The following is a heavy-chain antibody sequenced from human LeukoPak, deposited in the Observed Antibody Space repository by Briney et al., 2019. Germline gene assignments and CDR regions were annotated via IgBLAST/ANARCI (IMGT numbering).Heavy chain of an antibody. CDR3: ARSAVITVTTDYYYYMDV. Sequence: GESLKISCKGGGYSFTNYWIVWVRQMPGKGLEWMGVIYYDDSETQYSPSFQGQVTMSVDKSISTAYLQWSSLKASDTAMYYCARSAVITVTTDYYYYMDVWGKGTTVTVSS. J-gene: IGHJ6*03. V-gene: IGHV5-51*01. CDR1: GYSFTNYW. CDR2: IYYDDSET. D-gene: IGHD4-17*01.